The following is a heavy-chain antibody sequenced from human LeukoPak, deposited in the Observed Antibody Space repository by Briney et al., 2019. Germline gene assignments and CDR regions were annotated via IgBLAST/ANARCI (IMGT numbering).Heavy chain of an antibody. D-gene: IGHD1-26*01. J-gene: IGHJ3*02. V-gene: IGHV4-61*08. CDR2: IYHTGSS. CDR1: GGSVSSDGYY. Sequence: SETLSLTCTVSGGSVSSDGYYWSWIRHPPGKGLEWIGYIYHTGSSNYKYSLKSRVTISLDTSKNRFSLGLSSMTAADTAVYYCARDQGGSSYRHAFDIWGQGTMVTVSS. CDR3: ARDQGGSSYRHAFDI.